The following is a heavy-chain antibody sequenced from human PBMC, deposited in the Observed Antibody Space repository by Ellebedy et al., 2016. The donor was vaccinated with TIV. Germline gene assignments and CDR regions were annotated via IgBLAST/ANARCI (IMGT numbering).Heavy chain of an antibody. V-gene: IGHV4-39*07. CDR3: ARNYGDYVDRLFDY. Sequence: SETLSLTCTVSGGSISSSNYYWGWIRQPPGKGLDWIGSIYYSGSTYYNPSLKSRVTISVDTSKNQFSLKLSSVTAEDTAVYYCARNYGDYVDRLFDYWGQGTLVTVSS. CDR1: GGSISSSNYY. J-gene: IGHJ4*02. D-gene: IGHD4-17*01. CDR2: IYYSGST.